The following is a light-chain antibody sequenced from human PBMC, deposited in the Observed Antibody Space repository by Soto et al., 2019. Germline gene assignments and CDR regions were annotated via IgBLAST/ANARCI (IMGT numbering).Light chain of an antibody. J-gene: IGLJ3*02. V-gene: IGLV2-14*01. CDR3: NSYTNRSNLVV. CDR1: SSDVGGYNY. Sequence: QSALTQPASVSGSPGQSITISCTGTSSDVGGYNYVSWYQQHPGKAPKLMIYDVSNRPSGVSNRFSGSKSGNTASLTISGLQPEDEADYYCNSYTNRSNLVVFGGGTKLTVL. CDR2: DVS.